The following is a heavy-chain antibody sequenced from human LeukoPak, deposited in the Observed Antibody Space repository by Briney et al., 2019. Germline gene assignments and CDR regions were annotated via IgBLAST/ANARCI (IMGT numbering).Heavy chain of an antibody. Sequence: ASVKVSCKASGYTFTSYGISWVRQAPGQGLEWMGSISAYNGNTNFAQKLQGRVTMTTDTSTSTAYMELRSLRSDDTAVYYCALNYYYDSSGSPHDAFDMWGQGTMVTVSS. CDR2: ISAYNGNT. V-gene: IGHV1-18*01. D-gene: IGHD3-22*01. CDR3: ALNYYYDSSGSPHDAFDM. J-gene: IGHJ3*02. CDR1: GYTFTSYG.